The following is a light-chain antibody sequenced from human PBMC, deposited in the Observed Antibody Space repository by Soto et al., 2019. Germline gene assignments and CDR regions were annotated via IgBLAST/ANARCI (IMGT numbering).Light chain of an antibody. V-gene: IGKV1-5*03. Sequence: DIQVTPSPSTLAASVRDRVTITCRASQSISSWLAWYQQKPGTAPKLLIYKASTLQTGVPSRFSGSGSGTEFTLTISSLQPDDFATYYCQQYNDNWTFGQGTKVDIK. J-gene: IGKJ1*01. CDR3: QQYNDNWT. CDR1: QSISSW. CDR2: KAS.